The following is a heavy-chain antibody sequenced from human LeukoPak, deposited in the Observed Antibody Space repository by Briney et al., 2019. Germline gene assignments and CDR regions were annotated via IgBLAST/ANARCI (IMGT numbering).Heavy chain of an antibody. CDR1: GFTVSNSY. V-gene: IGHV3-53*01. CDR2: MYAGGGT. D-gene: IGHD4-17*01. Sequence: PGGSLRLSCAASGFTVSNSYTSWVRQAPGKGLEWVSMMYAGGGTFYAGSVKGRFTMSRDNSKNTLYLQMDSLRVEDTAIYYYTRAASNDYATNWGQGSLVTVSS. CDR3: TRAASNDYATN. J-gene: IGHJ4*02.